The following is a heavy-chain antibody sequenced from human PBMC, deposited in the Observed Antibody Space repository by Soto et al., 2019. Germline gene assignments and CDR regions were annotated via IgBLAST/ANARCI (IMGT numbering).Heavy chain of an antibody. Sequence: PSETLSLTCAVYGGSISRSNWGSGVRQPTGKGLEWIGEIYHSGSTNYNPSLKSRVTISVDKSKNQFSLKLRSVTAADTAVYYCARVGPTPRNWFDPWGQGTLVTVSS. CDR1: GGSISRSNW. J-gene: IGHJ5*02. CDR2: IYHSGST. D-gene: IGHD1-26*01. CDR3: ARVGPTPRNWFDP. V-gene: IGHV4-4*02.